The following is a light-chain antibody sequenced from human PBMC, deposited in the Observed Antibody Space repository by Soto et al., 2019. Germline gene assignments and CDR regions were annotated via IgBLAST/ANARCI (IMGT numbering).Light chain of an antibody. J-gene: IGKJ1*01. V-gene: IGKV3-20*01. CDR3: QQYGSSGT. CDR1: QSVSNNY. CDR2: GAS. Sequence: EIVLTRSPGTLSLSPGERATLSCRASQSVSNNYLAWYQQKPGQAPRLLIYGASNRATGIPDRFSGSGSGTDFTLTISRLEPEAFAVYYCQQYGSSGTFVQGTKVDIK.